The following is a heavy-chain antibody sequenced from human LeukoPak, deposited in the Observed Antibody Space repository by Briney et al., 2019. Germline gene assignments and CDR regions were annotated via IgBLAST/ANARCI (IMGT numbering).Heavy chain of an antibody. CDR3: AKGLWFGEPTGSAFDI. CDR2: FDPEDGET. D-gene: IGHD3-10*01. Sequence: ASVKVSCKASGYTFTGYYMHWVRQAPGQGLEWMGGFDPEDGETIYAQKFQGRVTMTEDTSTDTAYMELNSLRAEDTAVYYCAKGLWFGEPTGSAFDIWGQGTMVTVSS. J-gene: IGHJ3*02. V-gene: IGHV1-24*01. CDR1: GYTFTGYY.